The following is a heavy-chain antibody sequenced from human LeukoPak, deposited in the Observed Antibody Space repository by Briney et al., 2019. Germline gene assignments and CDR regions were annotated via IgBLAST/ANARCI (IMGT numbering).Heavy chain of an antibody. V-gene: IGHV4-34*09. CDR2: INHSGST. CDR1: GGSFSGYY. CDR3: ASSREYSSSSGAFDI. D-gene: IGHD6-6*01. J-gene: IGHJ3*02. Sequence: PSETLSLTCAVYGGSFSGYYWSWIRQPPGKGLEWIGEINHSGSTNYNPSLKSRVTISVDTSKNQFSLKLSSVTAADTAVYYCASSREYSSSSGAFDIWGQGTMVTVSS.